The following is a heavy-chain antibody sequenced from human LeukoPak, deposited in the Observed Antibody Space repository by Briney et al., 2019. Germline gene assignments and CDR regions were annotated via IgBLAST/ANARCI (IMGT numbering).Heavy chain of an antibody. Sequence: GGSLRLSCAASGFAVSSNYMSWVRQAPGKGLEWVAVSYSGGSTNYADSVKGRFTISRDNSKNTLYLLMNSLRAEDTAVYYCAIRKSGNAIDYWGQGTLVTVSS. V-gene: IGHV3-66*01. CDR3: AIRKSGNAIDY. CDR1: GFAVSSNY. D-gene: IGHD5-12*01. J-gene: IGHJ4*02. CDR2: SYSGGST.